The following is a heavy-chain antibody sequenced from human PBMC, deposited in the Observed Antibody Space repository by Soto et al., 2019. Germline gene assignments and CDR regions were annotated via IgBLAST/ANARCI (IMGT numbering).Heavy chain of an antibody. D-gene: IGHD2-2*01. CDR2: MNPNSGNT. J-gene: IGHJ4*02. V-gene: IGHV1-8*01. CDR3: ARRRDCSSTSRYGASVFDY. CDR1: GYTFTSYD. Sequence: ASVKVSCKASGYTFTSYDINWVRQATGQGLEWMGWMNPNSGNTGYAQKFQGRVTMTRNTSISTAYMERSSLRSEDTAVYYCARRRDCSSTSRYGASVFDYWGQGTLVTVSS.